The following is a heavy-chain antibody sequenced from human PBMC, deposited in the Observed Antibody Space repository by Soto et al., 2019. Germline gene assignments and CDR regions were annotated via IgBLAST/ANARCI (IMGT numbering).Heavy chain of an antibody. CDR2: IYHSGST. Sequence: QLQLQESGSGLVKPSQTLSLTCAVSGGSISSGGYSWSWIRQPPGKGLEWIGYIYHSGSTYYNPSLKSRVTISVDRSKNQFSLKVSSVTAADTAVYYCARGGVDYYDSSGYYFSPYYFDYWGQGTLVTVSS. V-gene: IGHV4-30-2*01. J-gene: IGHJ4*02. CDR1: GGSISSGGYS. D-gene: IGHD3-22*01. CDR3: ARGGVDYYDSSGYYFSPYYFDY.